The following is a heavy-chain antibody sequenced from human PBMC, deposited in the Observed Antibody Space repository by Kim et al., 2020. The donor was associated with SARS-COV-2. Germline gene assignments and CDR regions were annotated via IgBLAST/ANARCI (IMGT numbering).Heavy chain of an antibody. J-gene: IGHJ4*02. CDR3: ARDSKFDILTPRDVLTDY. CDR2: IKQDGSEK. Sequence: GGSLRLSCAASGFTFSSYWMSWVRQAPGKGLEWVANIKQDGSEKYYVDSVKGRFTISRDNAKNSLYLQMNSLRAEDTAVYYCARDSKFDILTPRDVLTDYWGQGTLVTVSS. V-gene: IGHV3-7*03. D-gene: IGHD3-9*01. CDR1: GFTFSSYW.